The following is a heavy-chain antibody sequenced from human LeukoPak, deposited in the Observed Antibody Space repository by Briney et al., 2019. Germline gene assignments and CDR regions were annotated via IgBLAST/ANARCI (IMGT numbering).Heavy chain of an antibody. J-gene: IGHJ4*02. Sequence: GGSLRLSCAASGFTFSSYAVHWVRQAPGKGLEWVAVIWYDGSNKYYADSVKGRFTISRDNSKNTLYLQMNSLRAEDTAVYYCARPGGVATSGDYFDYWGQGTLVTASS. CDR3: ARPGGVATSGDYFDY. D-gene: IGHD5-12*01. CDR2: IWYDGSNK. V-gene: IGHV3-33*08. CDR1: GFTFSSYA.